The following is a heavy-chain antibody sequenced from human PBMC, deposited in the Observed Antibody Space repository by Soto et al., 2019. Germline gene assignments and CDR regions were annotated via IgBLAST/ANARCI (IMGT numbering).Heavy chain of an antibody. D-gene: IGHD3-22*01. CDR3: AKNPGYYYDSTGYHFDY. V-gene: IGHV3-30*04. Sequence: ALRLSCAASGFTFSDYIMHWVRQASGKGLEWVAVICYDGSETYYADSVKGRFTISRDNSKNTLYLQMNSLRAEDTAVYYCAKNPGYYYDSTGYHFDYWGQGTLVTVSS. CDR1: GFTFSDYI. CDR2: ICYDGSET. J-gene: IGHJ4*02.